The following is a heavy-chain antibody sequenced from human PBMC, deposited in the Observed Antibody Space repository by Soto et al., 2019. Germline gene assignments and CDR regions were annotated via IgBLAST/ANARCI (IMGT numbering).Heavy chain of an antibody. V-gene: IGHV4-34*01. CDR2: INHSGST. CDR1: GGSFSGYY. D-gene: IGHD2-8*02. J-gene: IGHJ4*02. CDR3: ARGPLGGGHWQAHPTGY. Sequence: ETLSLTCAVYGGSFSGYYWSWIRQPPGKGLEWIGEINHSGSTNYNPSLKSRVTISVDTSKNQFSLKLSSVTAADTAVYYCARGPLGGGHWQAHPTGYWGQGTLVTVS.